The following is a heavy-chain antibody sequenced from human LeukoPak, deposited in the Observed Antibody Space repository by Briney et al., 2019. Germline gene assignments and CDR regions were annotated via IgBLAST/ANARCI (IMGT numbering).Heavy chain of an antibody. Sequence: SETLSLTCTVSGGSISTYYWGWIRQPPGKGLEWIGSLYHSGSTYYKPSLKSRATISVDKSKNQCSLKLRSVTAADTAVYYCARHALATVTDPSFDYWGQGTLVTVSS. CDR3: ARHALATVTDPSFDY. V-gene: IGHV4-39*01. CDR1: GGSISTYY. J-gene: IGHJ4*02. CDR2: LYHSGST. D-gene: IGHD2-21*02.